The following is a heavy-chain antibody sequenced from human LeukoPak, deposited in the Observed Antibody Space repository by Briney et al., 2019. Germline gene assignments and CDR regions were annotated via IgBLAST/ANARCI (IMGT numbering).Heavy chain of an antibody. CDR1: GYTFTSYG. Sequence: ASVKVSCKASGYTFTSYGISLVRQAPGQGLEWMGWINAYNGNTNYAQKLQGRVTMTTDTSTSTAYMELRSLRSDDTAVYYCAALRDGYNVAWGQGTLVTVSS. V-gene: IGHV1-18*01. CDR3: AALRDGYNVA. J-gene: IGHJ5*02. CDR2: INAYNGNT. D-gene: IGHD5-24*01.